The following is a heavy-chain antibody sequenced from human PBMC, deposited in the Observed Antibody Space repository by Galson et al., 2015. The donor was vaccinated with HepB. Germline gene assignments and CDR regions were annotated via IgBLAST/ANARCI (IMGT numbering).Heavy chain of an antibody. J-gene: IGHJ6*02. D-gene: IGHD5-18*01. CDR1: GFTFGDYA. CDR2: IRSKAYGGTT. Sequence: SLRLSCAASGFTFGDYAMSWFRQAPGKGLEWVGFIRSKAYGGTTEYAASVKGRFTISRDDSKSIAYLQMNSLKTEDTAVYYCTREDTAMVYYYYGMDVWGQGTTVTVSS. CDR3: TREDTAMVYYYYGMDV. V-gene: IGHV3-49*03.